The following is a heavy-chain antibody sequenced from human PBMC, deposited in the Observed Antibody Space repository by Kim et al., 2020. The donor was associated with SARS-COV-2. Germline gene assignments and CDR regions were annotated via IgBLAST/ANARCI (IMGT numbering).Heavy chain of an antibody. V-gene: IGHV1-2*06. CDR1: GYTFTGYY. CDR2: INPNSGGT. J-gene: IGHJ6*02. D-gene: IGHD6-19*01. Sequence: ASVKVSCKASGYTFTGYYMHWVRQAPGQGLEWMGRINPNSGGTNYAQKFQGRVTMTRDTSISTAYMELSRLRSDDTAVYYCARDRQWLVLYYYYGMDVWGQGTTVTVSS. CDR3: ARDRQWLVLYYYYGMDV.